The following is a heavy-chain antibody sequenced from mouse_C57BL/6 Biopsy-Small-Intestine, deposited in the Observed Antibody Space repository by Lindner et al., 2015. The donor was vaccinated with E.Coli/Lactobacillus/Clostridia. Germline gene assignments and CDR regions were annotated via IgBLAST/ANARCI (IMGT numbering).Heavy chain of an antibody. CDR1: GYTFTSYG. D-gene: IGHD1-1*01. CDR2: IYPRSGNT. J-gene: IGHJ2*01. Sequence: VQLQESGTELARPGASVKVACKASGYTFTSYGISWVEQRTGQGPEWIGEIYPRSGNTYYNENFKGKATLTADKSSSTAYMELRSLTSEDSAVYFCAREGVITTIELPYYFDFWGQGTTLTVSS. V-gene: IGHV1-81*01. CDR3: AREGVITTIELPYYFDF.